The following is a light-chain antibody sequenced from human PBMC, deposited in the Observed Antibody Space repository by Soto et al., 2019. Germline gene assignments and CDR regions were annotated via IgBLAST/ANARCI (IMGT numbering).Light chain of an antibody. Sequence: QSVLTQPPSVSGAPGQRVTISCTGSSSNIGAGYDVHWYQQLPGTAPKLLIYGNSNRHSGVPDRFSGFKSGTSASLAITGLRAEDEADYYCQSYDSSLSGWVFGGGTKVTVL. V-gene: IGLV1-40*01. CDR1: SSNIGAGYD. CDR3: QSYDSSLSGWV. CDR2: GNS. J-gene: IGLJ3*02.